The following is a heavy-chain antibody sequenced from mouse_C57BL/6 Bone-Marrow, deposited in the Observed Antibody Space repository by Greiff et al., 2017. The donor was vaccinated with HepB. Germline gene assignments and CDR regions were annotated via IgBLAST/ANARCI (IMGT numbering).Heavy chain of an antibody. J-gene: IGHJ4*01. D-gene: IGHD1-1*01. CDR2: IDPENGDT. V-gene: IGHV14-4*01. CDR1: GFNIKDDY. CDR3: TMGSSYDYYAMDY. Sequence: EVQGVESGAELVRPGASVKLSCTASGFNIKDDYMHWVKQRPEQGLEWIGWIDPENGDTEYASKFQGKATITADTSSNTAYLQLSSLTSEDTAVYYCTMGSSYDYYAMDYWGQGTSVTVSS.